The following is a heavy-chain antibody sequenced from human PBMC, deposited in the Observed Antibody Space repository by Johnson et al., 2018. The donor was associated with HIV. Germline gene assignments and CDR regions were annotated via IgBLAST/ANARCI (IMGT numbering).Heavy chain of an antibody. V-gene: IGHV3-23*04. Sequence: MQLVESGGGLVQPGGSLRLSCAASGFTFSSYAMSWVRQAPGKGLEWVSAISGSGGSTYYADSVKGRFTISRDNSKNTLYLQMNSLRAEDTAVYYCARVTHIQLWANDAFDVWGQGTVVTVSS. D-gene: IGHD5-18*01. J-gene: IGHJ3*01. CDR1: GFTFSSYA. CDR3: ARVTHIQLWANDAFDV. CDR2: ISGSGGST.